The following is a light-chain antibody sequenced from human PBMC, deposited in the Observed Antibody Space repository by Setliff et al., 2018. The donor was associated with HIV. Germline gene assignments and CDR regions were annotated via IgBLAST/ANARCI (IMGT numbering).Light chain of an antibody. CDR1: SSDVGGYDY. CDR3: SSYTSSSTLVL. V-gene: IGLV2-14*03. J-gene: IGLJ2*01. Sequence: QSALTQPASVSGSPGQSITISCTGRSSDVGGYDYVSWYQQYPGKAPKLMIYDVTNRPSGVSDRFSGSKSGNTASLTISGLQAEDEADYYCSSYTSSSTLVLFGGGTKVTVL. CDR2: DVT.